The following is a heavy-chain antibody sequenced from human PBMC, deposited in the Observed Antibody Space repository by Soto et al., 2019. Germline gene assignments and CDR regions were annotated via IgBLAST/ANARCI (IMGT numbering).Heavy chain of an antibody. D-gene: IGHD2-21*02. CDR1: GGSISYEYYH. V-gene: IGHV4-30-4*08. Sequence: QVQLQQSGPGLVKPSQTQSLTCTVSGGSISYEYYHWTWIRQSPGKGLEWIGYIHYSGSIIYNPSFKSRVTISVDTSKNQFSLQLSSVTAADTAVYFCAREDDGGDRDYYGLDVWGQGTTVTVSS. J-gene: IGHJ6*02. CDR3: AREDDGGDRDYYGLDV. CDR2: IHYSGSI.